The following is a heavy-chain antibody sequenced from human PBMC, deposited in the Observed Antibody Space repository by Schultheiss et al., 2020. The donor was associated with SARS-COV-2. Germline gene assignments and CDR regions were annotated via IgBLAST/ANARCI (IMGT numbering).Heavy chain of an antibody. Sequence: GESLKISCAASGFTFSSYSMNWVRQAPGKGLEWVSSISSSSSYIYYADSVKGRFTISRDNAKNSLYLQMNSLRAEDTAVYYCARGPSSRITMIVVVAFDYWGQGTLVTVSS. CDR1: GFTFSSYS. CDR3: ARGPSSRITMIVVVAFDY. J-gene: IGHJ4*02. CDR2: ISSSSSYI. V-gene: IGHV3-21*01. D-gene: IGHD3-22*01.